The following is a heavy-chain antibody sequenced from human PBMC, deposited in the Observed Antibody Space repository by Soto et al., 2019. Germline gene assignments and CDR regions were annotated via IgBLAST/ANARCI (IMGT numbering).Heavy chain of an antibody. Sequence: QVQLVQSGAEVKKPGASVKVSCQASGYTFTNYAISWVRQAPGQGLEWMGWISASTRNTDQAQNFQGRVTMTIDTSTNTANMELRSVRSDDTAVYYCARCYCSVGSCYACWHFDLWGRGTLVTVSS. D-gene: IGHD2-15*01. V-gene: IGHV1-18*01. J-gene: IGHJ2*01. CDR1: GYTFTNYA. CDR3: ARCYCSVGSCYACWHFDL. CDR2: ISASTRNT.